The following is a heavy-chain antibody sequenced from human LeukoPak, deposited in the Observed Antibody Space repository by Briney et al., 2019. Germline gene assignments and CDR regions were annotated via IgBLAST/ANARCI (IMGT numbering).Heavy chain of an antibody. CDR3: ARSTMVRGRPVWFDP. D-gene: IGHD3-10*01. J-gene: IGHJ5*02. V-gene: IGHV5-51*01. CDR1: GYSSTSYW. CDR2: IYPGDSDT. Sequence: GESLKISCKGSGYSSTSYWIGWVRQMPGKGLEWMGVIYPGDSDTRYSPSFQGQVTISADKSISTAYLQWSSLKASDTAMYYCARSTMVRGRPVWFDPWGQGTLVTVSS.